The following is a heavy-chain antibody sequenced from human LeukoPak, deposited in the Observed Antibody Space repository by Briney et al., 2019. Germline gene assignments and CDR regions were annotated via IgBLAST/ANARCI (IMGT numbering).Heavy chain of an antibody. J-gene: IGHJ4*02. CDR2: INPDGTTT. D-gene: IGHD6-19*01. CDR1: GFTFSTYW. V-gene: IGHV3-74*01. Sequence: GGSLRLSCAASGFTFSTYWMHWVRQAPGKGLVWVSRINPDGTTTSYADSVKGRFTISRDNAKDTAYLQMNSLRAEDTAVYYCARVSIGWYSFDYWGQXTLVTVSS. CDR3: ARVSIGWYSFDY.